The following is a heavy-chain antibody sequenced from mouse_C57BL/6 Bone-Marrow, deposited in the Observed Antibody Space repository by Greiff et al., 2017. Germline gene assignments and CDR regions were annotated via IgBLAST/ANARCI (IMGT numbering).Heavy chain of an antibody. J-gene: IGHJ1*03. V-gene: IGHV5-15*01. CDR2: ISNLAYSI. CDR1: GFTFSDYG. Sequence: EVKLMESGGGLVQPGGSLKLSCAASGFTFSDYGMAWVRQAPRKGPEWVAFISNLAYSIYYADTVTGRFTISRENAKNTLYLEMSSLRSEDTAMYYCARWGSRYFDVWGTGTTVTVSS. CDR3: ARWGSRYFDV.